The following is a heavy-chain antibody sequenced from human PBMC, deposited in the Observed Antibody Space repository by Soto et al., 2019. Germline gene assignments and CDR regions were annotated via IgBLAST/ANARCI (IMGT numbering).Heavy chain of an antibody. CDR2: ISYDGSNK. Sequence: QVQLVESGGGVVQPGRSLRLSCAASGFTFSSYGMHWVRQAPGKGLEWVAVISYDGSNKYYADSVKGRFTISRDNSTNTLYLQMNRLRAEDTAVYYCATEDIAARTHFDYWGQGTMVTVSS. CDR3: ATEDIAARTHFDY. V-gene: IGHV3-30*03. D-gene: IGHD6-6*01. J-gene: IGHJ4*02. CDR1: GFTFSSYG.